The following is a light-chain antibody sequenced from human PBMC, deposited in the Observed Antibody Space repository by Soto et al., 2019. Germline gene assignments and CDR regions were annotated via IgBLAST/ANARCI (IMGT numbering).Light chain of an antibody. CDR3: QQYGSSGT. CDR2: GAS. CDR1: ENIYTN. J-gene: IGKJ1*01. V-gene: IGKV3-20*01. Sequence: EIVLTQSPGTLSLSPGERATLSCRASENIYTNLAWYQQKPGQAPRLLIYGASNRATGIPDRFSGSGSGTDFTLTISRLEPEDFAVYYCQQYGSSGTFGQGTKVDIK.